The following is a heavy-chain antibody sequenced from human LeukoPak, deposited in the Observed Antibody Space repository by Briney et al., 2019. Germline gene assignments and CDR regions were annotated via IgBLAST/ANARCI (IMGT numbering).Heavy chain of an antibody. J-gene: IGHJ4*02. V-gene: IGHV3-74*01. CDR2: LNTDGSTT. CDR1: GFTFSNYW. CDR3: ARDKTSSWTVDY. Sequence: PGGSLRLSCAASGFTFSNYWMHWVRQAPGKGLVWVSRLNTDGSTTSYADSVKGRFTISRDNAKNTLYLQMNSLRAEDTAVYYCARDKTSSWTVDYWGQGTLVTVSS. D-gene: IGHD2-2*01.